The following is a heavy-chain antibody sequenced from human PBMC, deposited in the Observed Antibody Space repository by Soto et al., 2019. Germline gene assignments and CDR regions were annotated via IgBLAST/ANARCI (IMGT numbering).Heavy chain of an antibody. V-gene: IGHV3-23*01. CDR1: GVAFSFYS. J-gene: IGHJ4*02. D-gene: IGHD6-19*01. Sequence: EVVLLESGGGLVQPGGSLRLSCEVSGVAFSFYSMSWVRQAPVKGLEWVASISGNGGTTYYAASGKGRFTFSRENSKNTVYLQMNSLRGEDTAVYYCAKDRGGFTSGWEFFDFWGQGTLVTVSS. CDR2: ISGNGGTT. CDR3: AKDRGGFTSGWEFFDF.